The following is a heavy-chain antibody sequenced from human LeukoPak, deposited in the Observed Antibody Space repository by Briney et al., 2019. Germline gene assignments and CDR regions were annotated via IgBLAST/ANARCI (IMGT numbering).Heavy chain of an antibody. D-gene: IGHD6-13*01. Sequence: SGGSLRLSCEVSGFTFSDHYMSWIRQAPGKRLEWVSYISSGSTYTNYADSVEGRFTISRDNAKNSLYLQMNSLRAEDTAVYYCARPSRPYRSSEYFQHWGQGTLVIVSS. CDR2: ISSGSTYT. CDR3: ARPSRPYRSSEYFQH. V-gene: IGHV3-11*06. J-gene: IGHJ1*01. CDR1: GFTFSDHY.